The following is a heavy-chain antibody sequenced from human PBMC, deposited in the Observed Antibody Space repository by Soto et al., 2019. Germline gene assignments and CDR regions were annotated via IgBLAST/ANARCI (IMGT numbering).Heavy chain of an antibody. CDR3: AKDGGTLVHNWFDP. D-gene: IGHD2-15*01. CDR2: ISGSGGST. V-gene: IGHV3-23*01. CDR1: GFTFNTYA. Sequence: PGGSLRLSCAASGFTFNTYAMNWVRQAPGKGLEWVSAISGSGGSTYYADSVKGRFTISRDNSKNTLYLQMNSLRAEDTAVYYCAKDGGTLVHNWFDPWGQGTLVTVSS. J-gene: IGHJ5*02.